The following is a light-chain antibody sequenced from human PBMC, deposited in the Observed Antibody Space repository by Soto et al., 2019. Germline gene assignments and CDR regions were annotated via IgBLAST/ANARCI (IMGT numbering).Light chain of an antibody. Sequence: EIVLTQSPGTLSLSAGERATLSSRASQSLSSNYLAWYQQKPGQAPTVLIYGASSRATGIPNRFSGSGSGKDFTLTINRLEAEDFAVYYCQEYDTSPTFGQGTKVDIK. J-gene: IGKJ1*01. CDR3: QEYDTSPT. V-gene: IGKV3-20*01. CDR1: QSLSSNY. CDR2: GAS.